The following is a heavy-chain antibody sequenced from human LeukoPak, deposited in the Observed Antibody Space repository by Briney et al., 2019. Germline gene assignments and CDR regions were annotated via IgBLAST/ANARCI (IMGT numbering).Heavy chain of an antibody. D-gene: IGHD3-10*01. CDR1: GGSISSYY. J-gene: IGHJ4*02. CDR2: IYYSGST. Sequence: PSETLSLTCTVSGGSISSYYWSWIRQPPGKGLEWIGYIYYSGSTNYNPSLKSRVTISVDTSKNQFSLKLSSVTAADTAVYYCASVPGSGSYYYFDYWGQGTLVTVSS. CDR3: ASVPGSGSYYYFDY. V-gene: IGHV4-59*08.